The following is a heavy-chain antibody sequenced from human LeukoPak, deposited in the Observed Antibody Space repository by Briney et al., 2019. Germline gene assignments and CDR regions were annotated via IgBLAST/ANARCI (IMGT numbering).Heavy chain of an antibody. CDR2: INSDGSRT. CDR3: ARLSNGAFFDY. D-gene: IGHD6-19*01. CDR1: GFTFSRYW. J-gene: IGHJ4*02. Sequence: PGGSLRLSCADSGFTFSRYWMHWVRQTPGKGLVWVSRINSDGSRTTYADSVKGRFTISRDNAKNTLYLQMNSLRAEDTAVYYCARLSNGAFFDYWGQGTLVTVSS. V-gene: IGHV3-74*01.